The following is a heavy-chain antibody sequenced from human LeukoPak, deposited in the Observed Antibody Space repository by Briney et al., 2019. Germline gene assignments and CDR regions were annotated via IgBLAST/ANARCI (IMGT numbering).Heavy chain of an antibody. D-gene: IGHD3-10*01. V-gene: IGHV1-24*01. CDR2: FDPENGET. CDR1: GYTLTPLS. J-gene: IGHJ6*02. CDR3: TTDRISMVRGGRTYFYHGTDA. Sequence: ASLRVSSTASGYTLTPLSIHWVPQAPGKGLEWRGHFDPENGETIYTQKCQARVTMTEDTSTGTAYMELSSLRSEDTAVYYCTTDRISMVRGGRTYFYHGTDAWGQGTTVIVSS.